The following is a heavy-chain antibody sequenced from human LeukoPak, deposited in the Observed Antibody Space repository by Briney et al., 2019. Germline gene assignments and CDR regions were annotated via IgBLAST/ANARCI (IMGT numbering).Heavy chain of an antibody. V-gene: IGHV3-23*01. Sequence: PGGSLRLSCAASGFNFGTYAMTWVRQAPGMGLEWVSTILNNGVSTYHADSVKGRFTISRDNSRNTLHLQMDSLRAEDTAIYYCAKGGGRPLDDAFDVWGQGTMVTVS. J-gene: IGHJ3*01. CDR1: GFNFGTYA. CDR2: ILNNGVST. CDR3: AKGGGRPLDDAFDV. D-gene: IGHD3-16*01.